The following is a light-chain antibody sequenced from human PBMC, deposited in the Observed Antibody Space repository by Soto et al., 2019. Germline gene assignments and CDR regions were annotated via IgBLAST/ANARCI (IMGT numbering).Light chain of an antibody. V-gene: IGKV1-5*03. J-gene: IGKJ1*01. CDR1: QSVNSW. CDR2: SAS. CDR3: QQYKTWWT. Sequence: DIQMTQSPSTLSASVGDRVTITCRASQSVNSWLAWYQQKPGKAPKLLIYSASSLESGVPSRFSGSGSGTEFSLTISSLQPDDLATYYFQQYKTWWTFGQGTKVQI.